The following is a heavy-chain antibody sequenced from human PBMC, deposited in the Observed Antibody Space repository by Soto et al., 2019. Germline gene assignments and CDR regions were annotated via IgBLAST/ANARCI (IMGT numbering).Heavy chain of an antibody. V-gene: IGHV4-59*01. D-gene: IGHD6-13*01. Sequence: SATLCLTCIGSGGSMDNVYWSWIRQAPGKGLEWIGYVYHNGRNRYNPYLKSRVSISVDRSKNQLSLNLSSVTAADTAMYYCAREDRISAPGGIWFHPWGKGTQVTVS. CDR3: AREDRISAPGGIWFHP. J-gene: IGHJ5*02. CDR2: VYHNGRN. CDR1: GGSMDNVY.